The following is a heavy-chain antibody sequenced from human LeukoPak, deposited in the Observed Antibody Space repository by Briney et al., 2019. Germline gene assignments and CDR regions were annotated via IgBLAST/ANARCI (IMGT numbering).Heavy chain of an antibody. CDR1: GFTFSSYE. CDR3: ARRYSSSWYSYDY. CDR2: ISSSGSTI. J-gene: IGHJ4*02. Sequence: GSLRLSCAASGFTFSSYEMNWVRQAPGKGLEWVSYISSSGSTIYYADSVKGRFTISRDNAKNSLYLQMNSLRAEDTAVYYCARRYSSSWYSYDYWGQGTLVTVSS. D-gene: IGHD6-13*01. V-gene: IGHV3-48*03.